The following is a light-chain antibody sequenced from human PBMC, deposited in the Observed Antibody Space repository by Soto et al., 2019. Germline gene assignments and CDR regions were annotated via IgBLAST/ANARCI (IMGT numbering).Light chain of an antibody. CDR2: GDT. CDR3: QSYDSSLSGHVV. V-gene: IGLV1-40*01. CDR1: SSNIGAGYD. J-gene: IGLJ2*01. Sequence: QSVLTQPPSVSGAPGQRVTISCTGSSSNIGAGYDVHWYQHLPGTGPKLLIYGDTNRPSGVPDRFSGSKSSTSASLAITGLQSEDEADYYCQSYDSSLSGHVVFGGGTKLTVL.